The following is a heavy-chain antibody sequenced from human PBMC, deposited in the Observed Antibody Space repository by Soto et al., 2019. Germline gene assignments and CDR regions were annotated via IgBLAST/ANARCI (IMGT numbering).Heavy chain of an antibody. D-gene: IGHD2-15*01. CDR2: IIPSLGIA. V-gene: IGHV1-69*02. CDR3: ARLYCSGGSCSSGNAFDI. CDR1: GGTFSSYT. J-gene: IGHJ3*02. Sequence: QVQLVQSGAEVKKPGSSVKVSCKASGGTFSSYTISWVRQAPGQGLEWMGRIIPSLGIANYAQKFQGRVTITADKSTSTAYMELSSLRSEDTAVYYCARLYCSGGSCSSGNAFDIWGQGTMVTVSS.